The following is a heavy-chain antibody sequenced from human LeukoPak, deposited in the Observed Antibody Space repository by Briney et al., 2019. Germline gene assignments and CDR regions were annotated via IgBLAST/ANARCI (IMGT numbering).Heavy chain of an antibody. J-gene: IGHJ6*02. CDR2: IYTSGST. CDR3: ARDPGSLTPPYGMDV. V-gene: IGHV4-61*02. CDR1: GGSISSGSYY. Sequence: PSQTLSLTCTVSGGSISSGSYYWSWIRQPAGKGLEWIGRIYTSGSTNYNPSLKSRVTISVDTSKDQFSLKLSSVTAADTAVYYCARDPGSLTPPYGMDVWGQGTTVTVSS. D-gene: IGHD1-14*01.